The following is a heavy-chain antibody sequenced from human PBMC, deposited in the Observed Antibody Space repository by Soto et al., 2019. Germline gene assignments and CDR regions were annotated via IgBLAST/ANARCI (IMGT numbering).Heavy chain of an antibody. J-gene: IGHJ6*02. D-gene: IGHD3-3*01. CDR1: GYSFTSYW. CDR3: ARCLSGRFLEWYYGMDV. V-gene: IGHV5-10-1*01. CDR2: IDPSDSYT. Sequence: PGASLKISCNGSGYSFTSYWLSWVRQMPGKGLEWMGRIDPSDSYTNYSLSFQGHVTFSADKSISTAYLQWRSLKASDTAMYYCARCLSGRFLEWYYGMDVWGQGTTVTVSS.